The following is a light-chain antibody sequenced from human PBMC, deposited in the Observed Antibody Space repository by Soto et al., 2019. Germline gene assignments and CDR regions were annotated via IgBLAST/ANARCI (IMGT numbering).Light chain of an antibody. CDR3: ALYMGGGIWV. J-gene: IGLJ2*01. CDR2: NTN. CDR1: SGSVSANYY. Sequence: QAVVTQEPSFSVSPGGTVTLTCGLSSGSVSANYYPSWYQQTPGQASRTLIYNTNTRSSGVPDRFSGSILGNKAALTITGAQADDESDYYCALYMGGGIWVFGGGTKLTVL. V-gene: IGLV8-61*01.